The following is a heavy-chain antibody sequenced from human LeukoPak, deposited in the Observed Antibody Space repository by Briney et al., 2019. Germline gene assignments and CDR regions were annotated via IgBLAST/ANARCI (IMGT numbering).Heavy chain of an antibody. V-gene: IGHV1-69*04. CDR2: IIPILGIA. D-gene: IGHD2-15*01. CDR3: ARADCSGGSCYSGGWDYYYYYGMDV. CDR1: GGTFISYA. J-gene: IGHJ6*02. Sequence: ASVKVSCKASGGTFISYAISWVRQAPGQGLEWMGRIIPILGIANYAQKFQGRVTITADKSTSTAYMELSSLRSEDTAVYYCARADCSGGSCYSGGWDYYYYYGMDVWGQGTTVTVSS.